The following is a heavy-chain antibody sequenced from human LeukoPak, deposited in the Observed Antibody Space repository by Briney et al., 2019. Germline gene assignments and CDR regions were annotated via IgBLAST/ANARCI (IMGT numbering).Heavy chain of an antibody. CDR1: GFTFSNYA. CDR3: ARGLYSSSP. V-gene: IGHV3-23*01. D-gene: IGHD6-6*01. J-gene: IGHJ4*02. Sequence: GGSLRLSCAASGFTFSNYAMSWVRQAPGKGLEGVSAISGSGGSTYYADSVKGRFTISRDNSKNKLYLQMNSLRVDDTAVYYCARGLYSSSPWGQGTLVTVSS. CDR2: ISGSGGST.